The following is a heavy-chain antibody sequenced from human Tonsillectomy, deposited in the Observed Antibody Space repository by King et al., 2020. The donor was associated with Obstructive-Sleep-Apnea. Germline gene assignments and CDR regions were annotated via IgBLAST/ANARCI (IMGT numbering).Heavy chain of an antibody. CDR1: GFTFSSYS. CDR2: ISGSGCSP. V-gene: IGHV3-23*04. J-gene: IGHJ3*02. D-gene: IGHD2-2*01. Sequence: VQRVESEGGLVQPGGSLRLSCASSGFTFSSYSMSWVRQAPGKGLEWVSAISGSGCSPYYGESVKGRFTISRDNYKNTLSLQMNSLRAEDTAVYYCAKDARIVVVPADTHDAFDIWGQGTMVTVSS. CDR3: AKDARIVVVPADTHDAFDI.